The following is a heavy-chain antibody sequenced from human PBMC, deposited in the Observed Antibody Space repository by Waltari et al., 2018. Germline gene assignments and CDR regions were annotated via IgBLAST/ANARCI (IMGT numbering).Heavy chain of an antibody. D-gene: IGHD2-2*01. J-gene: IGHJ6*02. V-gene: IGHV1-24*01. Sequence: QVQLVQSGAEVKKPGASVKVSCKVSGYTLTELSMHWVRQAPGKGLEWMGGFDPEDGETIYAQKFQGRVTMTEDTSTDTAYMELSSLRSEDTAVYYCATPDPVVPAAIDYYYGMDVWGQGTTVTVSS. CDR2: FDPEDGET. CDR3: ATPDPVVPAAIDYYYGMDV. CDR1: GYTLTELS.